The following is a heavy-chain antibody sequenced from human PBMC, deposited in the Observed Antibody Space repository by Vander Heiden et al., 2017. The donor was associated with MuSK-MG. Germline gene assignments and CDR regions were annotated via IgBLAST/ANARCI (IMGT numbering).Heavy chain of an antibody. CDR1: GFTFSCDW. J-gene: IGHJ6*03. Sequence: EVRLVESGGGLVQPGGSLRLSGAASGFTFSCDWMSWFRPAPGKGLEWEANIKQDGSEKYYVDSVKGRFTISRDNAKNSLYLQMNSLRAEDTAVYYCAKRGGGVYYYYYMDVWGKGTTVTVSS. V-gene: IGHV3-7*01. D-gene: IGHD3-16*01. CDR3: AKRGGGVYYYYYMDV. CDR2: IKQDGSEK.